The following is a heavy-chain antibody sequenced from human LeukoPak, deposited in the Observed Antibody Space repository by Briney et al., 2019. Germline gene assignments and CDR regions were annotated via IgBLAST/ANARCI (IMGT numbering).Heavy chain of an antibody. Sequence: SETLSLTCTGSGGSISSYYWSWIRQPAGKGLEWIGRIYTSGSTNYNPSLKSRVTMSVDTSKNQFSLKLSSVTAADTAVYYCARGYQPYGGNLGDAFDIWGQGTMVTVSS. V-gene: IGHV4-4*07. CDR3: ARGYQPYGGNLGDAFDI. CDR2: IYTSGST. D-gene: IGHD4-23*01. CDR1: GGSISSYY. J-gene: IGHJ3*02.